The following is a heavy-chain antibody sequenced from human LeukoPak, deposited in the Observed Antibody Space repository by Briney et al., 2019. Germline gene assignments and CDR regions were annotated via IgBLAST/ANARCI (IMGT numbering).Heavy chain of an antibody. V-gene: IGHV1-2*02. D-gene: IGHD4-17*01. CDR1: GYTSTGYY. Sequence: ASVKVSCKASGYTSTGYYMHWVRQAPGQGLEWMGWINTYSGGTNYAQKFQGRVTMTRDTSISTAYMELSRLRSDDTAVYYCARRGDYGDYVRAFDIWGQGTMVTVSS. CDR2: INTYSGGT. CDR3: ARRGDYGDYVRAFDI. J-gene: IGHJ3*02.